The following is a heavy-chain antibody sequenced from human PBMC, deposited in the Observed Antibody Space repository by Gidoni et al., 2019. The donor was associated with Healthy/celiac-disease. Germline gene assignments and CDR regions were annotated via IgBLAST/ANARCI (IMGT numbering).Heavy chain of an antibody. J-gene: IGHJ4*02. CDR1: GFTFSSYS. Sequence: EVQLVASGGGLVKPGGSLCLSCPDSGFTFSSYSLNWVRQAPWKGLGWVSAISSSSSYIYYADSVKGRFTITRDNAKNSLYLQMNSLRAEDTAVYYCARDLQLVSYWGQGTLVTVSS. CDR3: ARDLQLVSY. V-gene: IGHV3-21*01. D-gene: IGHD6-6*01. CDR2: ISSSSSYI.